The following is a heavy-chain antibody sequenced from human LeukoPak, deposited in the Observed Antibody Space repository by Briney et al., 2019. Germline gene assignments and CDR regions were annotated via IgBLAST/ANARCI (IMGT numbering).Heavy chain of an antibody. CDR1: GGSFSGYY. D-gene: IGHD2-15*01. V-gene: IGHV4-34*01. Sequence: SETLSLTCAVYGGSFSGYYWSWIRQPPGKGLEWIGEINHSGSTNYNPSLKSRVTIPVDTSKNQFSLKLSSVTAADTAVYYCARANPRKYCSGGSCSKVYYYYYGMDVWGQGTTVTVSS. J-gene: IGHJ6*02. CDR3: ARANPRKYCSGGSCSKVYYYYYGMDV. CDR2: INHSGST.